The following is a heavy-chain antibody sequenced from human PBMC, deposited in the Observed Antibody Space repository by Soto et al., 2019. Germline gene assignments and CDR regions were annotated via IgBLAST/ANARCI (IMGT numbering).Heavy chain of an antibody. CDR3: VKEVPTNPLDS. D-gene: IGHD2-2*01. Sequence: GGSLRLSCAASGFIFSSYYMHWVRQAPGKGLEWVAMISHDGTNKTYADSLKGRLTISRDNSRSTLYLQMNSLRTGDTAIYYCVKEVPTNPLDSWGHGTLVTVSS. V-gene: IGHV3-30*18. CDR1: GFIFSSYY. J-gene: IGHJ5*01. CDR2: ISHDGTNK.